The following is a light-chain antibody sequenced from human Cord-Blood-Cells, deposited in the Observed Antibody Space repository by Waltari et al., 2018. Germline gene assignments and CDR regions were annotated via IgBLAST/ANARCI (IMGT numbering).Light chain of an antibody. CDR2: DVS. V-gene: IGLV2-11*01. CDR3: CSYAGSYTLAVV. Sequence: QSALTQPRSVSGSPGQSVTISCTGTSSDVGGYNYVSWYQQHPGKAPKLMIYDVSKRPSGVPDRCSGSKSGNTASLTISGLQAEDEADYYCCSYAGSYTLAVVFGGGTKLTVL. CDR1: SSDVGGYNY. J-gene: IGLJ2*01.